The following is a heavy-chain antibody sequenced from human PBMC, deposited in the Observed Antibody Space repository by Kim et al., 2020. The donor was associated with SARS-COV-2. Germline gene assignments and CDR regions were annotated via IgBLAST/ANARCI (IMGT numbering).Heavy chain of an antibody. D-gene: IGHD3-3*01. Sequence: GGSLRLSCAASGFTFSSYWMSWVRQAPGKGLEWVANIKQDGSEKYYVDSVKGRFTISRDNAKNSLYLQMNSLRAEDTAVYYCARDYTIFGGDGMDVWGQGTTVTVSS. CDR2: IKQDGSEK. CDR3: ARDYTIFGGDGMDV. CDR1: GFTFSSYW. V-gene: IGHV3-7*03. J-gene: IGHJ6*02.